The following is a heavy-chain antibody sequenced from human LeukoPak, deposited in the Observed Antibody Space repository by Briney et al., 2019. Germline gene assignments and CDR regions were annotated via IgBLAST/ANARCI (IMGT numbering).Heavy chain of an antibody. V-gene: IGHV4-34*01. D-gene: IGHD6-13*01. CDR1: GGSFSGYY. J-gene: IGHJ4*02. Sequence: PSETLSLTCAVYGGSFSGYYWSWIRQPPGKGLEWIGEINHSGSTNYNPSLKSRVTISVDTSKNQFSLKLSSVTAADTAVYYCARHFIGIAAAEPFDYWGQGTLVTVSS. CDR2: INHSGST. CDR3: ARHFIGIAAAEPFDY.